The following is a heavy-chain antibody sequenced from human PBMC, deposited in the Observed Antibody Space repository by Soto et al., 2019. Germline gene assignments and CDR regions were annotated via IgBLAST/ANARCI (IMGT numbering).Heavy chain of an antibody. Sequence: QVQLVQSGAEVKKPGASVKVSCKASGYTFTRYAMHWVRQAPGQRLGWMGWIDAGNGNTKYSQKFQGRVTITRDTSASTGYMGLSSLRSEDTAVYYCARGIISGYSRRTDYWGQGTLVTASS. V-gene: IGHV1-3*01. CDR2: IDAGNGNT. J-gene: IGHJ4*02. D-gene: IGHD3-22*01. CDR1: GYTFTRYA. CDR3: ARGIISGYSRRTDY.